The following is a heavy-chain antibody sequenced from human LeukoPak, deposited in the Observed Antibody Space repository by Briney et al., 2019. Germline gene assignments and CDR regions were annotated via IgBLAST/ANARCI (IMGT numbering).Heavy chain of an antibody. J-gene: IGHJ4*01. D-gene: IGHD3-16*01. CDR2: ITPDGSST. CDR1: GFSFSTYW. CDR3: SSQISRGGN. V-gene: IGHV3-74*01. Sequence: GGSLRLSCAASGFSFSTYWMHWVRQVPGKGPEWVSHITPDGSSTNYADSVKGGFTISRDNAKNTLYLQMNSLRAEDTAVYYCSSQISRGGNWGHGTLVTVSS.